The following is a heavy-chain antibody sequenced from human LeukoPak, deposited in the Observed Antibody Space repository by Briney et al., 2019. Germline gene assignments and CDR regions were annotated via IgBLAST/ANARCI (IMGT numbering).Heavy chain of an antibody. CDR1: GGSISSSSYY. CDR2: IYYSGST. V-gene: IGHV4-39*01. CDR3: AGHGYSSGSYYQDNWFDP. J-gene: IGHJ5*02. D-gene: IGHD3-10*01. Sequence: KPSETLSLTCTVSGGSISSSSYYWGWIRQPPGKGLEWIGSIYYSGSTYYNPSLKSRVTISVDTSKNQFPLKLSSVTAADTAVYYCAGHGYSSGSYYQDNWFDPWGQGTLVTVSS.